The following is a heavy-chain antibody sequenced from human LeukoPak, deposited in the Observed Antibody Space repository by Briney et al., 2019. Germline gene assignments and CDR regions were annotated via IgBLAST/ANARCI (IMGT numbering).Heavy chain of an antibody. D-gene: IGHD5-18*01. CDR1: GFXFSSYS. Sequence: GGSLRLSCEASGFXFSSYSMNWVRQAPGKGQEWVSYSSSSDSTKYYADSVKGRYTISRDNANNSLFLQMNSLRDEDTAVYYCERVTDTAMDYFYGMDVWGQGTTVTVSS. CDR2: SSSSDSTK. V-gene: IGHV3-48*02. J-gene: IGHJ6*02. CDR3: ERVTDTAMDYFYGMDV.